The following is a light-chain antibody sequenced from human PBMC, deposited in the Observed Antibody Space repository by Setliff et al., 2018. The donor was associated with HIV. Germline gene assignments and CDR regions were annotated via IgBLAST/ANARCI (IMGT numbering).Light chain of an antibody. CDR2: DVT. CDR1: SSDVGAYKY. CDR3: CSYAGSSTLYV. V-gene: IGLV2-23*02. J-gene: IGLJ1*01. Sequence: QSALAQPASVPGSPGQSITISCTGTSSDVGAYKYVSWYQQHPGKAPKLIIYDVTERPSGVSNRFSGSKSGNTASLTISELQTEDEADYYCCSYAGSSTLYVFGTGTKVTVL.